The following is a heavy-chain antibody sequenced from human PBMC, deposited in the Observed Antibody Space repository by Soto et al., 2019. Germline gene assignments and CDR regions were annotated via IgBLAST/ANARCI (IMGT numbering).Heavy chain of an antibody. CDR3: AKHSPLLGYCSSTSCYTDHYYYYMDV. CDR2: ISGSGGST. CDR1: GFTFSSYA. V-gene: IGHV3-23*01. D-gene: IGHD2-2*02. Sequence: GGSLRLSCAASGFTFSSYAMSWVRQAPGKGLEWVSAISGSGGSTYYADSVKGRFTISRDNSKNTLYLQMNSLRAEDTAVYYCAKHSPLLGYCSSTSCYTDHYYYYMDVWGKGTTVTVSS. J-gene: IGHJ6*03.